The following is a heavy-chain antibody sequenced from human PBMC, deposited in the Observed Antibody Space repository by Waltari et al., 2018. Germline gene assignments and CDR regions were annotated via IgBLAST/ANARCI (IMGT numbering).Heavy chain of an antibody. D-gene: IGHD6-6*01. CDR1: GFTFSSYG. J-gene: IGHJ3*02. CDR3: ARAEYSSSSAAFDI. V-gene: IGHV3-30*03. CDR2: ISYDGSNK. Sequence: QVQLVESGGGVVQPGRSLRLSCAASGFTFSSYGMHWVRQAPGKGLGWVAVISYDGSNKYYADSVKGRFTISRDNSKNTLYLQMNSLRAEDTAVYYCARAEYSSSSAAFDIWGQGTMVTVSS.